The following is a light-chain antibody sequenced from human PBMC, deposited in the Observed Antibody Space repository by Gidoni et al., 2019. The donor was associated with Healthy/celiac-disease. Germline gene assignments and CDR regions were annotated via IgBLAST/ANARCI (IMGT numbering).Light chain of an antibody. V-gene: IGKV3-11*01. Sequence: EIVLTHSPATLSLSPGERATLSCRASQSVSSYLAWYQQKPGQAPRLLIYDASNRATGIPARFSGSGSGTDFTLTISSLEPEDFAVYYCQQRSNWPPSFXPXTKVDIK. CDR2: DAS. J-gene: IGKJ3*01. CDR3: QQRSNWPPS. CDR1: QSVSSY.